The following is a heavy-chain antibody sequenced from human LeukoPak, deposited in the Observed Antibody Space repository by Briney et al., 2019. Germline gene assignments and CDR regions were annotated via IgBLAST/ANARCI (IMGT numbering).Heavy chain of an antibody. D-gene: IGHD5-18*01. CDR1: GGSISSSNW. CDR3: AGVDTSMAIDY. V-gene: IGHV4-4*02. Sequence: PSGTLTLTCAVSGGSISSSNWWSWVRQPPGKGLEWTGENYHSGSTNYNPSLKSRVTITVDNSKNQFSLKLSSVTAADTAVYYCAGVDTSMAIDYWGRETLVTVSS. J-gene: IGHJ4*02. CDR2: NYHSGST.